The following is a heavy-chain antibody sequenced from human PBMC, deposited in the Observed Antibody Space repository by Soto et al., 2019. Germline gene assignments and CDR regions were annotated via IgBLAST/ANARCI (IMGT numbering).Heavy chain of an antibody. CDR2: INTYNGMT. D-gene: IGHD5-12*01. CDR3: ANFPRGEMATD. J-gene: IGHJ4*02. V-gene: IGHV1-18*01. CDR1: GYTFINYH. Sequence: QVQLVQSGGEVKKPGASVTVSCKASGYTFINYHITWVRQAPGQGLEWMAWINTYNGMTDYAQRFQGRVTMTRDTSTSTAYMEVSNLGANDTALYLCANFPRGEMATDLGQGTLVTVSS.